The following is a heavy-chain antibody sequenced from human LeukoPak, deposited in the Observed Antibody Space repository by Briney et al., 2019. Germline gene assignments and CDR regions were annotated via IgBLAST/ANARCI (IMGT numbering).Heavy chain of an antibody. Sequence: GRSLRLSCAASGFTFSSYAMHWVRQAPGKGLEWVAVISYDGSNKYYADSVMGRFTISRDNSKNTLYLQMNSLRAEDTAVYYCAREKEWLIDYWGQGTLVTVSS. D-gene: IGHD3-3*01. CDR1: GFTFSSYA. CDR3: AREKEWLIDY. CDR2: ISYDGSNK. V-gene: IGHV3-30*04. J-gene: IGHJ4*02.